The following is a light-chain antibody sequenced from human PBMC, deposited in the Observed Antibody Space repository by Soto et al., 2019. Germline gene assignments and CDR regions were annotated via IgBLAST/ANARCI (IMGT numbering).Light chain of an antibody. J-gene: IGKJ5*01. V-gene: IGKV3-20*01. CDR2: GAS. CDR3: QQYNNWPFS. CDR1: QSVSSSY. Sequence: EIVLTPSPGTLSLSPGERSTLSCRASQSVSSSYLAWYQQKPGQAPRLLIYGASSRATGIPDRFSGTGSETDFTLTISGLQSDDSAVYFCQQYNNWPFSFGQGTRLEIK.